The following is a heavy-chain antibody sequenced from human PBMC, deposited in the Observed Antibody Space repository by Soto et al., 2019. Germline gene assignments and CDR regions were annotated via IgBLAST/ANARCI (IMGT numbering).Heavy chain of an antibody. CDR1: GFTFSSYS. Sequence: GGSLRLSCAASGFTFSSYSMNWVRQAPGKGLEWVSSISSSSSYIYYADSVKGRFTISRDNAKNSLYLQMNSLRAEDTAVYYCARDGVAITFDWLLRYSDAFDIWGQGTMVTVSS. D-gene: IGHD3-9*01. CDR2: ISSSSSYI. J-gene: IGHJ3*02. V-gene: IGHV3-21*01. CDR3: ARDGVAITFDWLLRYSDAFDI.